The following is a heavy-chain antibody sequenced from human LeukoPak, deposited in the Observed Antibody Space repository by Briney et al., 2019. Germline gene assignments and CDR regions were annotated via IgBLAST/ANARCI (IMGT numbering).Heavy chain of an antibody. J-gene: IGHJ4*02. V-gene: IGHV1-46*01. CDR3: ARASMIPIDY. CDR2: INPSGGST. Sequence: ASVKVSCKASGHTFTSYYMHWVRQAPGQGLEWMGIINPSGGSTSYAQKFQGRVTMTRDMSTSTVYMELSSLRSEDTAVYCCARASMIPIDYWGQGTLVTVSS. D-gene: IGHD3-22*01. CDR1: GHTFTSYY.